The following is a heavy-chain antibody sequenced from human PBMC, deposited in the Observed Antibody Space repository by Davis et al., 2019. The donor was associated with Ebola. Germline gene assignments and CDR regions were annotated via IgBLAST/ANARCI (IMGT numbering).Heavy chain of an antibody. CDR3: ARNYYGSGSLPDY. CDR2: IYPGDSDT. D-gene: IGHD3-10*01. V-gene: IGHV5-51*01. CDR1: GYSFTSYW. Sequence: GESLKISCQGSGYSFTSYWIGWVRQLPGKGLEWMGIIYPGDSDTRYSPSFQGQVTISADKSISTAYLQWSSLKASDTAMYYCARNYYGSGSLPDYWGQGTLVTVSS. J-gene: IGHJ4*02.